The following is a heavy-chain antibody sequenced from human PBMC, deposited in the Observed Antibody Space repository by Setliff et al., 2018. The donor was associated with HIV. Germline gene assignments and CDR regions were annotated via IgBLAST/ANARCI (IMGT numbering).Heavy chain of an antibody. Sequence: GGSLRLSCAASGFTFSSCWMSWVRLAPGRRLEWVSYIGPLSGFKIYAESVKGRCTISRDSAKSSLYLQMHSLTAEDTAMYYCARDALADPFQGPVVSSVWSSRRRYIQ. CDR3: ARDALADPFQGPVVSSVWSSRRRYIQ. V-gene: IGHV3-21*06. CDR2: IGPLSGFK. D-gene: IGHD2-8*01. J-gene: IGHJ1*01. CDR1: GFTFSSCW.